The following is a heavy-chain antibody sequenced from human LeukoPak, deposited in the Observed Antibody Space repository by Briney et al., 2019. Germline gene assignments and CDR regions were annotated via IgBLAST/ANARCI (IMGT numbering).Heavy chain of an antibody. J-gene: IGHJ3*02. CDR1: GGSFSGYY. D-gene: IGHD3-22*01. CDR3: ARNPKYYYDSSGTNAFDI. CDR2: INHSGST. Sequence: SETLSLTCAVYGGSFSGYYWSWIRQPPGKGLVWIGEINHSGSTNYNPSLKSRVTMSVDTSKNQFSLKLSSVTAADTAVYYCARNPKYYYDSSGTNAFDIWGQGTMVTVSS. V-gene: IGHV4-34*01.